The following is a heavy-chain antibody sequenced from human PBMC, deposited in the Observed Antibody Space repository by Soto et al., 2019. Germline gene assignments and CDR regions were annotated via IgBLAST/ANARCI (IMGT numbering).Heavy chain of an antibody. Sequence: SLSCTASGFIFSTYGMHCVRQTPGKGLEWVAAISYDEIDKKYASSVKGRFTVSRDNVKNTLSLQMNSLRPEDTAVYYCAKDSGYQLPDNYFYYGLDVWGQGTTVTVSS. CDR2: ISYDEIDK. V-gene: IGHV3-30*18. CDR1: GFIFSTYG. J-gene: IGHJ6*02. D-gene: IGHD2-2*01. CDR3: AKDSGYQLPDNYFYYGLDV.